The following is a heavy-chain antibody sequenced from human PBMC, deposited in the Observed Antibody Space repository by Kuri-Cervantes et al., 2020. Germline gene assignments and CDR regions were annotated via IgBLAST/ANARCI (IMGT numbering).Heavy chain of an antibody. V-gene: IGHV1-3*01. Sequence: ASVKVSCKASGYTLTTYVMHWLRQAPGQRLEWMGWINAGSGNTKYSQKFQGRVTITADESTSTAYMELSSLRSEDTAVYYCASPAAIAARPEYFQHWGQGTLVTVSS. CDR1: GYTLTTYV. CDR3: ASPAAIAARPEYFQH. CDR2: INAGSGNT. D-gene: IGHD6-6*01. J-gene: IGHJ1*01.